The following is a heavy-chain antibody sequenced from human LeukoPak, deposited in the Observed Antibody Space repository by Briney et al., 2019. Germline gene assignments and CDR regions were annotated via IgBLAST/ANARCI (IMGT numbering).Heavy chain of an antibody. CDR1: GFIFSNYV. Sequence: PGGSLRLSCAASGFIFSNYVMNWVRQAPGKGLEWVSTISGRGGTTNYADFVKGRFTISRDNSKNSLYLQMNSLRAEDTAVYYCARDLRACCSSTSCYNWGQGTLVTVSS. V-gene: IGHV3-23*01. CDR3: ARDLRACCSSTSCYN. J-gene: IGHJ4*02. CDR2: ISGRGGTT. D-gene: IGHD2-2*02.